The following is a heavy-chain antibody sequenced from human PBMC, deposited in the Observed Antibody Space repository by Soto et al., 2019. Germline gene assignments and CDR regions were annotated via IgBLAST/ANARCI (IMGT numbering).Heavy chain of an antibody. CDR2: ISGSGGST. J-gene: IGHJ5*02. D-gene: IGHD6-13*01. V-gene: IGHV3-23*01. CDR3: AKATAAAGTSSWFDP. CDR1: GFTFSSYA. Sequence: HPGGSLRLSCAASGFTFSSYAMSWVRQAPGKGLEWVSSISGSGGSTYYADSVKGRFTISRDNSKNTLYLQMNSLRAEDTAVYYCAKATAAAGTSSWFDPWGQGTLVTVSS.